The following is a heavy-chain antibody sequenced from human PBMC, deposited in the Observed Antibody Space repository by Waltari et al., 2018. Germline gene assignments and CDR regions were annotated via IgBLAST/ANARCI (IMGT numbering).Heavy chain of an antibody. J-gene: IGHJ6*02. D-gene: IGHD2-2*01. Sequence: TSNYHPSRKRRVTISVDTSKNQFSLKLSSVTAADTAVYYCARGGCSSTSCYRYYSYGMDVWGQGTTVTVSS. CDR2: TS. CDR3: ARGGCSSTSCYRYYSYGMDV. V-gene: IGHV4-59*09.